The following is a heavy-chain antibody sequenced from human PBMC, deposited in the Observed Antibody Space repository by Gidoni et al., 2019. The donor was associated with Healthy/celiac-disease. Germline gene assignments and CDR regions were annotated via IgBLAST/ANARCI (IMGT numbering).Heavy chain of an antibody. J-gene: IGHJ3*02. Sequence: RVTITADESTSTAYMELSSLRSEDTAVYYCARAPPWRYAFDIWGQGTMVTVSS. V-gene: IGHV1-69*01. CDR3: ARAPPWRYAFDI. D-gene: IGHD1-1*01.